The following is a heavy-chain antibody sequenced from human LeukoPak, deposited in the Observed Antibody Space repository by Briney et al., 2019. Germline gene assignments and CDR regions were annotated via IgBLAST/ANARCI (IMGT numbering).Heavy chain of an antibody. V-gene: IGHV4-39*01. Sequence: WETLSLTCTVSGGSISSSDYYWGWIRQPPGKGLEWIGTIYYSGSTYYNPSLKSRVTISVDTSKNHFSLKLSSVTAADTAMYYCARHRGSNWYDAFDIWGQGTMVTVSS. J-gene: IGHJ3*02. D-gene: IGHD6-13*01. CDR2: IYYSGST. CDR1: GGSISSSDYY. CDR3: ARHRGSNWYDAFDI.